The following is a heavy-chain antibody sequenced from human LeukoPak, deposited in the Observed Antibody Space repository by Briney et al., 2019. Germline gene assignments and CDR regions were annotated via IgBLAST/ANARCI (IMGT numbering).Heavy chain of an antibody. J-gene: IGHJ4*02. CDR2: ISYDEKNK. Sequence: GGSLRLSCVTSGFNFSHYGMHWVRQAPGKGLEWVADISYDEKNKFYGDSVKGRFTISRDNAKNTLFLQMNSLRSEDTALYYCAKDGEEAADFDHWGQGTLVIVSS. CDR1: GFNFSHYG. D-gene: IGHD6-13*01. V-gene: IGHV3-30*18. CDR3: AKDGEEAADFDH.